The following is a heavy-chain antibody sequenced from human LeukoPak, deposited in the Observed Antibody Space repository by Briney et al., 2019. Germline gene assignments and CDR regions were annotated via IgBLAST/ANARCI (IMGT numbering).Heavy chain of an antibody. J-gene: IGHJ4*02. CDR3: AGKDFGTQNFDF. CDR2: IYHSGSS. CDR1: GGSITNSKW. D-gene: IGHD3-10*01. Sequence: SGTLSLTCDVSGGSITNSKWWTWLRRPPGKGLEWIGEIYHSGSSNYNPSLRSRVTISVDKSKNQFSLKLYSVTAADTALYYCAGKDFGTQNFDFWGQGTLVTVSS. V-gene: IGHV4-4*02.